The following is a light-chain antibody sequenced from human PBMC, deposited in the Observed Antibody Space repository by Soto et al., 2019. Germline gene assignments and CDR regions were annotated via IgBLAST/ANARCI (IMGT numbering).Light chain of an antibody. J-gene: IGKJ2*01. CDR3: QQSYSVVYT. V-gene: IGKV1-39*01. CDR2: SAS. CDR1: QNIMTY. Sequence: IQMTQSPAALSASVGDRVTITCRASQNIMTYLNWYQQKPGKAPNLLIHSASSLQSGVPSRFSGSGSGTDFTVTISSLHPDDVATYFCQQSYSVVYTFGQGTKLEL.